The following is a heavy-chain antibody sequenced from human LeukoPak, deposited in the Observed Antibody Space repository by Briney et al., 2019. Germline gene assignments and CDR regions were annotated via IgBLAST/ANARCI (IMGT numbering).Heavy chain of an antibody. J-gene: IGHJ4*02. CDR2: IYPGDSDT. V-gene: IGHV5-51*01. CDR3: ARHKLAAAGTVRVFDY. D-gene: IGHD6-13*01. Sequence: PGESLKISCKGSGYRFTSYWIGWVRQMPGKGLEWMGIIYPGDSDTRYSPSFQGQVTISADKSISTAYLQWSSLKASDTAMYYYARHKLAAAGTVRVFDYWGQGTLVTVSS. CDR1: GYRFTSYW.